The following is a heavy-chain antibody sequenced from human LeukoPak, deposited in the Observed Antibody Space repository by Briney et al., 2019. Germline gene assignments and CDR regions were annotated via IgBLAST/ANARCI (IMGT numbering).Heavy chain of an antibody. J-gene: IGHJ4*02. V-gene: IGHV4-61*05. CDR1: GDSISNSDYY. CDR3: ARGIYSSGWYGFDY. D-gene: IGHD6-19*01. CDR2: ISYSGSS. Sequence: PSETLSLTCTVSGDSISNSDYYWGWIRQPPGKGLEWIGYISYSGSSNYNPSLKSRVTISVDTSKNQFSLKLNSVTAADTAVYYCARGIYSSGWYGFDYWGQGTLVTVSS.